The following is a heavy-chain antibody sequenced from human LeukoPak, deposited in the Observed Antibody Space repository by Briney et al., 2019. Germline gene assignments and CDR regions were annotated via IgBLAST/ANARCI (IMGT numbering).Heavy chain of an antibody. D-gene: IGHD2/OR15-2a*01. Sequence: SVKVSCKASGGTFSSYAISWVRQAPGQGLEWMGGIIPIFGTANYAQKFEGRVTITADESTSTAYMELSSLRSEDTAVYYCARAEYPGYYYYGMDVWGQGTTVTVSS. V-gene: IGHV1-69*01. CDR1: GGTFSSYA. CDR3: ARAEYPGYYYYGMDV. CDR2: IIPIFGTA. J-gene: IGHJ6*02.